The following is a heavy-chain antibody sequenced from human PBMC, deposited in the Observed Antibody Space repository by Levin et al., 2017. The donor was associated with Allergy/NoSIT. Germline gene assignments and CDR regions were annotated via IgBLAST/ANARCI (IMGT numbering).Heavy chain of an antibody. CDR3: ARRDYYDSSGYDAFES. J-gene: IGHJ3*02. Sequence: SCTVSGGSISSYYWSWIRQPPGKGLEWIGYIYYSGSTNYNPPLKSRVTISVDTSKNQFSLKLSSVTAADTAVYYCARRDYYDSSGYDAFESWGQGTMVTVSS. D-gene: IGHD3-22*01. CDR1: GGSISSYY. CDR2: IYYSGST. V-gene: IGHV4-59*08.